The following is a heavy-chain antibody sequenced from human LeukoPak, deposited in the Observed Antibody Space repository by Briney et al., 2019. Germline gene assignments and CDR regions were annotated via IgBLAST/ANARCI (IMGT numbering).Heavy chain of an antibody. V-gene: IGHV3-23*01. CDR3: ARDLLRFGELWENWFDP. CDR1: GFTFNNYV. J-gene: IGHJ5*02. D-gene: IGHD3-10*01. CDR2: ISGGGDPT. Sequence: GGSLRLSCTASGFTFNNYVMSWVRQAPGKGLEWVSAISGGGDPTYYADSVKGRFTISRDNAKNSLYLQMNSLRAEDTALYYCARDLLRFGELWENWFDPWGQGTLVTVSS.